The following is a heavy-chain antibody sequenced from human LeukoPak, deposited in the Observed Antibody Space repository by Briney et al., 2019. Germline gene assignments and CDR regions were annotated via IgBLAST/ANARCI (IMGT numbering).Heavy chain of an antibody. CDR1: DDSITTFY. Sequence: SDTLSLTCTVSDDSITTFYFNWIRPSPGKGLEWIGYTYHSGTSDYNPSLQSRVTISIDTSSNTVSLTFRSMTAADTAVYYCATTRGYSTNDAFEIWGPGTQVTVSS. J-gene: IGHJ3*02. CDR3: ATTRGYSTNDAFEI. D-gene: IGHD5-12*01. CDR2: TYHSGTS. V-gene: IGHV4-59*07.